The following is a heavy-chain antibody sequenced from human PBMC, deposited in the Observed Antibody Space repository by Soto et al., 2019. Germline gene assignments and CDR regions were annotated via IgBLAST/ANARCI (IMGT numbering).Heavy chain of an antibody. J-gene: IGHJ6*02. V-gene: IGHV4-34*01. CDR1: GGSFSGYD. CDR2: INHSGST. Sequence: PSATLSLTCAAYGGSFSGYDWRWIRQPTGKGLAWIGGINHSGSTNYNPSLKSRVTISVDTSKNQFSLKLSSVTAADTAVYFRAATALRTGDFINSQVWRQWTTLTLS. D-gene: IGHD3-9*01. CDR3: AATALRTGDFINSQV.